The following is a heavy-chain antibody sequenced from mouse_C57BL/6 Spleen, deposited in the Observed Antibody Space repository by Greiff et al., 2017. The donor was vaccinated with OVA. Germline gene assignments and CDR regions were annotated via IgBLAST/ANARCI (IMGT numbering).Heavy chain of an antibody. J-gene: IGHJ3*01. CDR3: ARPGSSYDWFAY. D-gene: IGHD1-1*01. Sequence: EVQRVESGGGLVKPGGSLKLSCAASGFTFSDYGMHWVRQAPEKGLEWVAYISSGSSTIYYADTVKGRFTISRDNAKNTLFLQMTSLRSEDTAMYYCARPGSSYDWFAYWGQGTLVTVSA. V-gene: IGHV5-17*01. CDR1: GFTFSDYG. CDR2: ISSGSSTI.